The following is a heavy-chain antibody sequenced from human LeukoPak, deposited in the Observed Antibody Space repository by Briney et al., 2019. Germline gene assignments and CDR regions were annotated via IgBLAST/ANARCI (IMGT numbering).Heavy chain of an antibody. CDR1: GYTFTIYY. Sequence: ASVKVSCKASGYTFTIYYMHWVRQAPGQGLEWMGIINPSAGTTTYAQQFQGRVIMTRDMSTSTVYMELSSLRSEDTAVYYCARDGDHSSSSLSWFDPWGQGTLVTVSS. CDR3: ARDGDHSSSSLSWFDP. D-gene: IGHD6-6*01. J-gene: IGHJ5*02. V-gene: IGHV1-46*01. CDR2: INPSAGTT.